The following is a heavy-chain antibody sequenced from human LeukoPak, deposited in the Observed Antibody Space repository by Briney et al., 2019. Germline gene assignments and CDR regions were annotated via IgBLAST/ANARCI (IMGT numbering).Heavy chain of an antibody. CDR2: IYYSGST. CDR3: ARVLFNSYGSGTHFDS. D-gene: IGHD3-10*01. CDR1: GGSITSGGYY. Sequence: SGTLSLTCTVSGGSITSGGYYWTWIRQHPGKGLEWIGYIYYSGSTNYNPSLKSRVMMSADTSKNQFSLKLSSVTAADTAVYYCARVLFNSYGSGTHFDSWGQGTLVTVSS. J-gene: IGHJ4*02. V-gene: IGHV4-31*03.